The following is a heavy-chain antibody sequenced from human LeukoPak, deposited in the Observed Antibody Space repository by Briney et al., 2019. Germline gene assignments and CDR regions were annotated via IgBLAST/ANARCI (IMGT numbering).Heavy chain of an antibody. CDR3: AVEGYCSGGSCYTNWFDS. J-gene: IGHJ5*01. CDR2: ISSSGTTK. CDR1: GFTFSSYS. V-gene: IGHV3-48*02. D-gene: IGHD2-15*01. Sequence: GGSLRLSCVASGFTFSSYSMNWVRQAPGKGLEWVSYISSSGTTKYYADSVKGRFTISRDNVKNSLYLQMNSLRDEDTAVYYCAVEGYCSGGSCYTNWFDSWGQGTLVTVSS.